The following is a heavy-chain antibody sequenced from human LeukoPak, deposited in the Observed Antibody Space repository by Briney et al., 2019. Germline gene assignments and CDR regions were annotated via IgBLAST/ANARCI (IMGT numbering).Heavy chain of an antibody. CDR1: GGSISSYY. CDR2: IYYSGST. V-gene: IGHV4-59*01. D-gene: IGHD3-3*01. Sequence: SETLSLTCTVSGGSISSYYWSWIRQPPGKGLEWIGYIYYSGSTNYNPSLKSRVTISVDTSKNQFSLKLSSVTAADTAMYYCARRGDFWSGYYHHAFDIWGQGTMVTVSS. J-gene: IGHJ3*02. CDR3: ARRGDFWSGYYHHAFDI.